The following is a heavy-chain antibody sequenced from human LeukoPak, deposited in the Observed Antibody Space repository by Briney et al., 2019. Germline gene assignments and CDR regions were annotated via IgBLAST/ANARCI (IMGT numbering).Heavy chain of an antibody. Sequence: PGRSLRLSCAASGFTFSSYAMHWVRQAPGKGLEWVSAISGSGGSTYYADSVKGRFTISRDNSKNTLYLQMNSLRAEDTAVYYCATRGTTVAYYFDYWGQGTLVTVSS. CDR1: GFTFSSYA. J-gene: IGHJ4*02. CDR2: ISGSGGST. D-gene: IGHD4-17*01. V-gene: IGHV3-23*01. CDR3: ATRGTTVAYYFDY.